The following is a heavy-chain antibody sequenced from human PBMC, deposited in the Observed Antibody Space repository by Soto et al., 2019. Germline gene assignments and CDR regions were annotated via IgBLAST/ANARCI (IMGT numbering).Heavy chain of an antibody. CDR2: ISYDGSNK. CDR1: GFTFSSYA. CDR3: ARDLGKWELVGPFDY. D-gene: IGHD1-26*01. V-gene: IGHV3-30-3*01. Sequence: PGGSLRLSCAASGFTFSSYAMHWVRQAPGKGLEWVAVISYDGSNKYYADSVKGRFTISRDNSKNTLYLQMNSLRAEDTAVYYCARDLGKWELVGPFDYWGQGTLVTVSS. J-gene: IGHJ4*02.